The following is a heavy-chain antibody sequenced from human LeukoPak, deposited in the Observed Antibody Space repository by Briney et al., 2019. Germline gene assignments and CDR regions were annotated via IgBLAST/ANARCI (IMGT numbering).Heavy chain of an antibody. CDR1: GYTFTGYY. Sequence: ASVKVSCKASGYTFTGYYMHWVRQAPGQGLEWMGWINPNSGGTNYAQKFQGRVTMTRDTSISTAYMELSRLRSDDTAVYYCARETLTTMIDHDAFDIWGQGTMVTVSS. CDR3: ARETLTTMIDHDAFDI. CDR2: INPNSGGT. V-gene: IGHV1-2*02. D-gene: IGHD3-22*01. J-gene: IGHJ3*02.